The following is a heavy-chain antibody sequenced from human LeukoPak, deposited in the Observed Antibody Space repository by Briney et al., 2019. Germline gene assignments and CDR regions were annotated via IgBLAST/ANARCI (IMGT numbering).Heavy chain of an antibody. J-gene: IGHJ3*02. V-gene: IGHV4-61*01. D-gene: IGHD6-13*01. CDR1: GGSVSSSSYY. Sequence: SETLSLTCTVSGGSVSSSSYYWSWIRQPPGKGLEWIGHIYYSGSTDYNPSLKSRVTISVDTSKNQISLKLNSVTAADTAVYYCASAIAAAGPDAFDIWGQGTMVTVSS. CDR3: ASAIAAAGPDAFDI. CDR2: IYYSGST.